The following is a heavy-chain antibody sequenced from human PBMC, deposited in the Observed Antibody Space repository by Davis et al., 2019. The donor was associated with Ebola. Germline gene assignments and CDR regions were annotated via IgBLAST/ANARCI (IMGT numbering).Heavy chain of an antibody. CDR3: ARGSLYTWGKPTPGSY. CDR1: GYTFTSYY. Sequence: AASVKVSCKASGYTFTSYYMHWVRQAPGQGLEWMGIINPSGGSTSYAQKFQGRATMTRDTSTSTVYMELSSLRSEDTAVYYCARGSLYTWGKPTPGSYWGQGTLVTVSS. V-gene: IGHV1-46*01. J-gene: IGHJ4*02. CDR2: INPSGGST. D-gene: IGHD3-16*01.